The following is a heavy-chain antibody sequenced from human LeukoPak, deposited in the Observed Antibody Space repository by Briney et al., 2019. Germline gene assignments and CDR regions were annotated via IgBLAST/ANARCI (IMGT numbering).Heavy chain of an antibody. J-gene: IGHJ3*02. V-gene: IGHV4-4*07. CDR3: ARGRYYDSSGPNDAFDI. CDR1: GGSISSYY. D-gene: IGHD3-22*01. Sequence: PSETLSLTCTVSGGSISSYYWSWIRQPAGKGLEWIGRIYTSGSTNYNPSLKSRVTMSVDTSKNQFSLKLSSVTAADTAVYYCARGRYYDSSGPNDAFDIWGQGTMVTVSS. CDR2: IYTSGST.